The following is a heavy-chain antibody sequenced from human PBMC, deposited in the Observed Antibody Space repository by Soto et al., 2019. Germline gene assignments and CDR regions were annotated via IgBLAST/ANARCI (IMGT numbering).Heavy chain of an antibody. D-gene: IGHD3-10*01. Sequence: QVQLQESGPGLVKPSETLSLTCTVSGGSISSYYWSWIRQPPGKGLEWIGYIYYSGSTNYNPSLKSRVTISVDTSKNQFSLKLSSVTAADTAVYYCARGYYYGSGYDYWGQGTLVTVSS. CDR2: IYYSGST. CDR3: ARGYYYGSGYDY. J-gene: IGHJ4*02. CDR1: GGSISSYY. V-gene: IGHV4-59*01.